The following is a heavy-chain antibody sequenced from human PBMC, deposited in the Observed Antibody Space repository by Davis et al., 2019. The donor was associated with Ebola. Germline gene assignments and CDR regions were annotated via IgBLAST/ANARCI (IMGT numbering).Heavy chain of an antibody. Sequence: PGGSLRLSCAASGFTFRNYGMTWVRQAPGKGLECVSAIGVRGTTDYADSVKGRFTISRDNSKNMLFLQMNSLRTEDTAVYYCARQEVGVLVTGLYYFDYWGQGTLVTVSS. CDR1: GFTFRNYG. J-gene: IGHJ4*02. CDR3: ARQEVGVLVTGLYYFDY. CDR2: IGVRGTT. V-gene: IGHV3-23*01. D-gene: IGHD2-8*02.